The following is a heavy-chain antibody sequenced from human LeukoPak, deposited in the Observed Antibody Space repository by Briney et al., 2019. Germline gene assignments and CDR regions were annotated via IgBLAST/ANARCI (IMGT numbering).Heavy chain of an antibody. CDR2: INHSGST. CDR1: VWSFSDYY. CDR3: ARGGGDSGSYFDL. J-gene: IGHJ2*01. V-gene: IGHV4-34*01. D-gene: IGHD4-17*01. Sequence: PSETLSLTCAVYVWSFSDYYWTWIRQPPGKGLEWIGEINHSGSTNYNPFLKSRLTISVDTSKNQFSLRLSSVTAADTAVYYCARGGGDSGSYFDLWGRGTRVTVSS.